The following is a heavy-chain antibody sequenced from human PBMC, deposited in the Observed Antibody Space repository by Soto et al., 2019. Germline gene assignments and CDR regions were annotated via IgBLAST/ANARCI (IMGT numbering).Heavy chain of an antibody. J-gene: IGHJ4*02. CDR1: GFTFSSYS. Sequence: EVQLVESGGGLVKPGGSLRLSCAASGFTFSSYSMNWVRQAPGKGLEWLSSISSSSSYIYYADSVKGRFTISRDNAKNSLYLQMNSLRAEDTAVYYCATGMVRGVIITYWGQGTLVTVSS. CDR2: ISSSSSYI. V-gene: IGHV3-21*01. D-gene: IGHD3-10*01. CDR3: ATGMVRGVIITY.